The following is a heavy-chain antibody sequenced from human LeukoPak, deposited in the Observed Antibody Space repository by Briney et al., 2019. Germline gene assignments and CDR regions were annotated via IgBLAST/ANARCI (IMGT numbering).Heavy chain of an antibody. V-gene: IGHV3-66*01. CDR3: VPLTGGSVFQ. Sequence: PGGSLRLSCAASTFTVSTNYMTWVRQAPGKGLEWVSMIYTGGSPYYADSVKGRFTISRDNSKNTLNLQMTSLRVEDTAVYYCVPLTGGSVFQWGQGTLVTVSS. D-gene: IGHD2-8*02. CDR1: TFTVSTNY. CDR2: IYTGGSP. J-gene: IGHJ4*02.